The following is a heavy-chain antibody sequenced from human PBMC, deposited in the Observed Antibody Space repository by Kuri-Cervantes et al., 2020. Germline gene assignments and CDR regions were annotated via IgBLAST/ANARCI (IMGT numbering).Heavy chain of an antibody. V-gene: IGHV1-2*06. J-gene: IGHJ4*02. Sequence: ASVKVSCKASGYTLSDHFMHWVRQAPGQGLEWMGRINPNSGHTDSAQKFQGRATMTRDTSINTAYMELSSLRSDDTAVYYCAREVRVGGKYFDYWGQGARGTGSS. CDR2: INPNSGHT. D-gene: IGHD3-16*01. CDR1: GYTLSDHF. CDR3: AREVRVGGKYFDY.